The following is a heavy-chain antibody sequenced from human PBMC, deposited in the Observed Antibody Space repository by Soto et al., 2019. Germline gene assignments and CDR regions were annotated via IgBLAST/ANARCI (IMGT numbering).Heavy chain of an antibody. J-gene: IGHJ6*03. CDR2: IGSDGSNE. Sequence: QVQLVESGGGVVQPGRSLRLSCAASEFTFSRHGMHWVRQAPGKGLQWVGVIGSDGSNEVYADAVKGRFIISRDNSKNILYLQMNSLRAEDTAVYYCARERTFGDNKHNYMDVWGTGITVTVSS. CDR3: ARERTFGDNKHNYMDV. D-gene: IGHD3-10*01. V-gene: IGHV3-33*01. CDR1: EFTFSRHG.